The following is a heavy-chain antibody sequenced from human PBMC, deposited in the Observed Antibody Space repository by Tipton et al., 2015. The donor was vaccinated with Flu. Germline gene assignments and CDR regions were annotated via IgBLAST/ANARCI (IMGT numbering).Heavy chain of an antibody. V-gene: IGHV4-31*03. D-gene: IGHD6-13*01. CDR2: IYYSGST. Sequence: TLSLTCTVSGGSISSGGYYWSWIRQHPGKGLEWIGYIYYSGSTYYNPSLKSRVTISVDTSKNQFSLKLSSVTAADTAVYYCAREGILYYYGMDVWGQGTTVTVSS. J-gene: IGHJ6*02. CDR3: AREGILYYYGMDV. CDR1: GGSISSGGYY.